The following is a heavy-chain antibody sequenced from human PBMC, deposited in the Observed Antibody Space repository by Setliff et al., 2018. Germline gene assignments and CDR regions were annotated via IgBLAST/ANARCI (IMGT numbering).Heavy chain of an antibody. D-gene: IGHD2-8*02. V-gene: IGHV1-18*01. J-gene: IGHJ4*02. CDR3: SRLVRYCTATTCQRLLGEEF. Sequence: ASVKVSCKASGYTFTNYGITWVRQAPGQGLEWMGWINNYNTNTNYAHKFQGRMTLTTDTSTGTAYMELRSLRSEDTAVYYCSRLVRYCTATTCQRLLGEEFWGQGTLVTVSS. CDR2: INNYNTNT. CDR1: GYTFTNYG.